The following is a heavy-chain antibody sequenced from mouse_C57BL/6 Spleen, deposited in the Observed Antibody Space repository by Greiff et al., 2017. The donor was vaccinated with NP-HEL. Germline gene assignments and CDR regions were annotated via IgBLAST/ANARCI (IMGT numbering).Heavy chain of an antibody. Sequence: QVQLQQPGAELVMPGASVKLSCKASGYTFTSYWMHWVKQRPGQGLEWIGEIDPSDSYTNYNQQFKGKSTLTVDKSSSTAYMQLSSLTSEDYAVYYCERSIETGTSVDEGGKGTTLTVSS. CDR3: ERSIETGTSVDE. CDR1: GYTFTSYW. J-gene: IGHJ2*01. CDR2: IDPSDSYT. V-gene: IGHV1-69*01. D-gene: IGHD4-1*01.